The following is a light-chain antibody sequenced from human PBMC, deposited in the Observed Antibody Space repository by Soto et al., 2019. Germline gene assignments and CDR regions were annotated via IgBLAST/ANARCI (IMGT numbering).Light chain of an antibody. Sequence: EIVMTQSPATLSVSPGERATLSCRASQSVNNNLAWYQHKPGQAPRLLFYGASTRATGIPTRFSGSGSGTEFTLTISSLQSEDFAVYYCQQYKDLPSITFGQGTRLEIK. V-gene: IGKV3-15*01. CDR3: QQYKDLPSIT. J-gene: IGKJ5*01. CDR1: QSVNNN. CDR2: GAS.